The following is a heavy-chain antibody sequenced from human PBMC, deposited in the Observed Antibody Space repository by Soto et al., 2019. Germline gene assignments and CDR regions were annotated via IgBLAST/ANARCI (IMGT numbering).Heavy chain of an antibody. CDR2: IYTSDST. CDR1: AGSISEYY. V-gene: IGHV4-4*07. D-gene: IGHD3-22*01. Sequence: SETLSLTCTVSAGSISEYYWRWIRQAAGGGLEWIGRIYTSDSTNYNPSLKSRVTMSIDTSKNQFSLRLSSVTAADTAVYYCAREGGYSLYYFDYWGQGALVTVSS. CDR3: AREGGYSLYYFDY. J-gene: IGHJ4*02.